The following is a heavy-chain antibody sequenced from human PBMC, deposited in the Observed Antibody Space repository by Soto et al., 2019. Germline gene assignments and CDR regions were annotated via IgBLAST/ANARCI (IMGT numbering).Heavy chain of an antibody. Sequence: SETLSLTCTVSGGSISSYYWSWIRQPPGKGLEWIGYIYYSGSTNYNPSLKSRVTISVDTSKNQFSLKLSSVTAADTAVYYCARTSGYSYGYYYDGMDVWGQGTTVTVSS. V-gene: IGHV4-59*01. CDR3: ARTSGYSYGYYYDGMDV. CDR1: GGSISSYY. D-gene: IGHD5-18*01. CDR2: IYYSGST. J-gene: IGHJ6*02.